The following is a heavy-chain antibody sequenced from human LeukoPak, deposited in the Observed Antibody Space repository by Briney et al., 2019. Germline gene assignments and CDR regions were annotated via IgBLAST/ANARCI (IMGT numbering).Heavy chain of an antibody. V-gene: IGHV4-59*01. D-gene: IGHD3-22*01. CDR3: ARLHYYDSPYFDY. CDR1: GGSISSYY. J-gene: IGHJ4*02. Sequence: PSETLSLTCTVSGGSISSYYWSWIRQPPGKGLEWIGYIYYSGSTNYNPSLKSRVTISVDTSKNQFSLKLSSVTAADTAVYYCARLHYYDSPYFDYWGQGTLVTVSS. CDR2: IYYSGST.